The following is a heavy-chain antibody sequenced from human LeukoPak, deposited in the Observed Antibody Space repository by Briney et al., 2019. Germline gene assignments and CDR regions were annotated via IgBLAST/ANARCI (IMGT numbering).Heavy chain of an antibody. D-gene: IGHD3-22*01. V-gene: IGHV4-30-4*01. CDR1: GGSISSGDFY. CDR2: INYSGST. CDR3: ARLRGEYYYDSSGSPEGAAFDI. J-gene: IGHJ3*02. Sequence: PSQTLSLTCTVSGGSISSGDFYWSWIRQPPGKGLEWIGYINYSGSTYTNPSLKSRVTISVDTSKNQFSLKLSSVTAADTAVYYCARLRGEYYYDSSGSPEGAAFDIWGQGTMVTVSS.